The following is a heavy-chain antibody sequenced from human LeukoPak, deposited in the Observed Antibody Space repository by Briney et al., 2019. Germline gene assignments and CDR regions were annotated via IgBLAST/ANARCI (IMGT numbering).Heavy chain of an antibody. D-gene: IGHD2-2*01. CDR2: IYYSGST. J-gene: IGHJ5*02. V-gene: IGHV4-59*01. Sequence: NPSETLSLTCTVSGGSISSYYWSWIRLPPGKGLEWIGYIYYSGSTNYNPSLKSRVTISVDTSKNQFSLKLSSVTAADTAVYYCARWYQRYFNWFDPWGQGTLVTVSS. CDR3: ARWYQRYFNWFDP. CDR1: GGSISSYY.